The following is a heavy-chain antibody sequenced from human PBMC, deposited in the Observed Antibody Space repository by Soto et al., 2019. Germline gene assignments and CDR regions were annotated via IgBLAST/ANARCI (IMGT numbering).Heavy chain of an antibody. V-gene: IGHV3-33*01. D-gene: IGHD3-3*01. CDR3: ARANDFWSGYKTRLDY. CDR1: GFTFSSYG. CDR2: IWYDGSNK. Sequence: GSLRLSCTASGFTFSSYGMHWVRQAPGKGLEWVAVIWYDGSNKYYADSVKGRFTISRDNSKNTLYLQMNSLRAEDTAVYYCARANDFWSGYKTRLDYWGQGTLVTVSS. J-gene: IGHJ4*02.